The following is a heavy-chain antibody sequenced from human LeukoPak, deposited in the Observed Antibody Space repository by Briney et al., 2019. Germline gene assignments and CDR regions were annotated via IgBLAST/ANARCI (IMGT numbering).Heavy chain of an antibody. V-gene: IGHV3-64*02. CDR3: ARGLRAYYYGMGV. J-gene: IGHJ6*02. CDR2: ISSNGGST. D-gene: IGHD3-3*01. Sequence: GGSLRLSCAASGFTFSNYAMHWVRQAPGEGLEYVSAISSNGGSTYYADSVKGRFTISRDNSKNTLFLQMGSLRVEDMAVYYCARGLRAYYYGMGVWGQGTTVTVSS. CDR1: GFTFSNYA.